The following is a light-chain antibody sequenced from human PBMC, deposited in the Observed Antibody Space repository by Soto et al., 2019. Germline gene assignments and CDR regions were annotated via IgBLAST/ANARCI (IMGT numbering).Light chain of an antibody. CDR2: DAS. CDR1: QTISSW. Sequence: DIQMTQSPSTLSGSVGDRVTITCRASQTISSWLAWYQQKPGKAPKLLIYDASTLESGVSSRFSGTGSETECTLTITDLQADDLATYFCHQYKTYSTFGQGTKVEIK. V-gene: IGKV1-5*01. CDR3: HQYKTYST. J-gene: IGKJ1*01.